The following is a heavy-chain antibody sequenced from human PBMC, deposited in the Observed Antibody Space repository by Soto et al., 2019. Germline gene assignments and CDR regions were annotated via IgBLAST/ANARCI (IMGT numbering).Heavy chain of an antibody. V-gene: IGHV4-4*07. J-gene: IGHJ5*02. CDR3: VRDGTKTLRDWFDP. D-gene: IGHD1-1*01. CDR1: GASISSYY. Sequence: SDTLSISFTVSGASISSYYWSWIRKSAGKGLEWIGRIYATGTTDYNPSLKSRVMMSVDTSKKQFSLKLRSVTAADTAVYYCVRDGTKTLRDWFDPWGQGISVTVS. CDR2: IYATGTT.